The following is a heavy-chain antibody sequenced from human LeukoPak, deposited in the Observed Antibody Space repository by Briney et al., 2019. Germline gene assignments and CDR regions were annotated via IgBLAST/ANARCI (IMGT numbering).Heavy chain of an antibody. J-gene: IGHJ4*02. CDR2: TYYRSKWYN. CDR3: ARFSGYMIVEGNYFDY. D-gene: IGHD3-22*01. CDR1: GDSVSSNGAA. Sequence: SQTLSLTCAISGDSVSSNGAAWNWIRQSPSRGLEWLGRTYYRSKWYNDYAVSVKSRITINPDTSKNQFSLQLNSVTPEDTAVYYCARFSGYMIVEGNYFDYWGQGTLVTVSS. V-gene: IGHV6-1*01.